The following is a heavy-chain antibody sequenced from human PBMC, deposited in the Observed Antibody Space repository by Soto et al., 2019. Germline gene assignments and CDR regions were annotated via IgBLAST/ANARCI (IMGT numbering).Heavy chain of an antibody. CDR3: ARHQRDDASRKIDC. D-gene: IGHD3-16*01. V-gene: IGHV5-51*01. CDR2: INPADSDI. Sequence: LGESLKISFQGSGYSFTSNWIGWVRQMPGKGLEWMGIINPADSDIKYSPSFQGQVTISADKSIGTAYLQWSSLKASDTAMYYCARHQRDDASRKIDCWGQGTLVTVSS. CDR1: GYSFTSNW. J-gene: IGHJ4*02.